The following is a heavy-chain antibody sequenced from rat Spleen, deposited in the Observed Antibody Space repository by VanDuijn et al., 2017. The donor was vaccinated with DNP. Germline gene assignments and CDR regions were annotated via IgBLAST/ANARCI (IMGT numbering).Heavy chain of an antibody. J-gene: IGHJ4*01. CDR1: GFNFNDYW. V-gene: IGHV5-25*01. CDR2: ISTGGGDT. CDR3: ARHREQPPYYVMDA. D-gene: IGHD1-2*01. Sequence: EVKLVESGGGLVQPGRSLKLSCVASGFNFNDYWMGWVRQAPTKGLEWVASISTGGGDTYYRDSVKGRFTISRDNAKNTLYLQMDSLRSEDTATYYCARHREQPPYYVMDAWGQGASVTVSS.